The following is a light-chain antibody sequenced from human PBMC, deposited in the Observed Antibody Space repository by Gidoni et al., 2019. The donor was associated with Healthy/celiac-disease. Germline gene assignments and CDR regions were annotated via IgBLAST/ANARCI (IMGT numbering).Light chain of an antibody. CDR1: SGRIASNY. CDR2: EDN. V-gene: IGLV6-57*01. CDR3: QSYDSSNQDVV. Sequence: NFMLTPPHSVSESPGKTVTISCTRSSGRIASNYVQWYQQRPGSSPTTVIYEDNQRPSGVPDRFSCSIDSSSNSASLTISGLKTEDEADYYCQSYDSSNQDVVFGGGTKLTV. J-gene: IGLJ2*01.